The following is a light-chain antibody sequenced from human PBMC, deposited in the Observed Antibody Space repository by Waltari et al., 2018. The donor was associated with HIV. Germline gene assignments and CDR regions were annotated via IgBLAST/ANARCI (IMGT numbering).Light chain of an antibody. CDR2: WAS. J-gene: IGKJ5*01. V-gene: IGKV4-1*01. Sequence: DIVMTQSPDSLALSLGERATINCKSSQSVLYSSTNKNYLAGYQQKAGQPPNLLIDWASARDSGVPDRFSGSGSGTDFTLTITSLQAEDVAVYYCQQYYDVPITFGQGTRLEIK. CDR3: QQYYDVPIT. CDR1: QSVLYSSTNKNY.